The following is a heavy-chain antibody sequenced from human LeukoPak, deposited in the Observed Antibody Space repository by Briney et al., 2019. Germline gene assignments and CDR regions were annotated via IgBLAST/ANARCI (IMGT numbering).Heavy chain of an antibody. Sequence: PGRSLRLSCAASGFTFSSYGMHWVRQAPGKGLEWVAVISYDGSNKYYADSVKGRFTISRDNSKNTLYLQMNSLRAEDTAVCYCASSSGGYWGQGTLVTVSS. CDR2: ISYDGSNK. CDR1: GFTFSSYG. V-gene: IGHV3-30*03. D-gene: IGHD3-16*01. CDR3: ASSSGGY. J-gene: IGHJ4*02.